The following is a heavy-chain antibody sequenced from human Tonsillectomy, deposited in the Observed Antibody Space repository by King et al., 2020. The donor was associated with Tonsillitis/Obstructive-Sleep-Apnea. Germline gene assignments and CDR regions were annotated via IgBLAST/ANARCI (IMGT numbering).Heavy chain of an antibody. CDR1: GDTFSYYA. D-gene: IGHD3-22*01. CDR3: ARGYYYDSSGYHLDY. CDR2: IIPVLRVT. J-gene: IGHJ4*02. V-gene: IGHV1-69*10. Sequence: QAQLVQSGAEVKKPGSSVNVSCKASGDTFSYYAISWVRQAPGHGLEWMGGIIPVLRVTDNAQKFQGRVTFTADKSRTTGYMELTSLTSEDTAVYYCARGYYYDSSGYHLDYWGQGTLVTVSS.